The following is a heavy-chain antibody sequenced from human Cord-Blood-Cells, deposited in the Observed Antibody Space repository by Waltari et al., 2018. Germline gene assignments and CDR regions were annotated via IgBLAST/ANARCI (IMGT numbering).Heavy chain of an antibody. CDR2: ISSSSSYI. J-gene: IGHJ4*02. Sequence: EVQLVESGGGLVKPGGSLRLSCAASGFTFSSYSMNWVRQAPGKGLELVSSISSSSSYIYYADSVKGRFTISRDNAKNSLYLQMNSLRAEDTAVYYCARAQQLVRVLDYWGQGTLVTVSS. D-gene: IGHD6-6*01. V-gene: IGHV3-21*01. CDR3: ARAQQLVRVLDY. CDR1: GFTFSSYS.